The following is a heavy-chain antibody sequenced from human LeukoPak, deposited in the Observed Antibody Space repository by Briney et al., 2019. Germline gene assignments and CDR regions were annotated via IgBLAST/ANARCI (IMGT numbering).Heavy chain of an antibody. CDR1: GFTFNSYW. CDR2: IKQDVNEK. D-gene: IGHD3-9*01. J-gene: IGHJ6*03. V-gene: IGHV3-7*01. CDR3: ARESRGYDILTGKYHRGYYSYYMDV. Sequence: GGSLRLSCAASGFTFNSYWMSWVRQAPGKGLEWVANIKQDVNEKYYVDSVKGRFTISRDNAKNSLYLQMNSLRAEDTAVYYCARESRGYDILTGKYHRGYYSYYMDVWGKGTTVTVSS.